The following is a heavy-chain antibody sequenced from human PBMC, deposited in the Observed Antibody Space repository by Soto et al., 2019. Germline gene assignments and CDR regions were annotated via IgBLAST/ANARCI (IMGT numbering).Heavy chain of an antibody. CDR2: IWYDGSNK. J-gene: IGHJ4*02. CDR3: ARAVGPFDY. V-gene: IGHV3-33*01. D-gene: IGHD1-26*01. Sequence: QVQLVESGGGVVQPGRSLRLSCAASGFSFSTYGMHWVRQAPGTGLEWGAVIWYDGSNKDYADSVKGRFTISRDNSKNTLYLQMNSLRVEDTAVYYCARAVGPFDYWGQGTLVAVSS. CDR1: GFSFSTYG.